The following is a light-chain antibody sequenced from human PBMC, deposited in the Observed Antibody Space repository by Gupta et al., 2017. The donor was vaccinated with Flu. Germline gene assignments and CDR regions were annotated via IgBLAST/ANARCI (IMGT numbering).Light chain of an antibody. J-gene: IGLJ1*01. Sequence: DVFGNNYGSWYQQHPGRGPRLIIYEVTKRPSGIPDRFSGFKSGNTASLTVSGLQAEDEADYYCSSYGGTYEVFGTGTKVSVL. V-gene: IGLV2-8*01. CDR1: DVFGNNY. CDR2: EVT. CDR3: SSYGGTYEV.